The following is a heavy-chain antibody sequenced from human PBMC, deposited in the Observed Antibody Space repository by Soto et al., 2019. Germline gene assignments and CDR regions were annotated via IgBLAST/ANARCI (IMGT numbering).Heavy chain of an antibody. D-gene: IGHD3-3*01. V-gene: IGHV3-7*01. CDR1: GFTFRNYK. Sequence: PGGSLRLSCEASGFTFRNYKMNWVRQAPGKGLEWVANIKQDGSEKYYVDSVKGRFTISRDNAKNSLYLQMNSLRAEDTAVYYCARDRYSYYDFWSGSLPYYYYGMDAWGQGTTVTVSS. CDR2: IKQDGSEK. J-gene: IGHJ6*02. CDR3: ARDRYSYYDFWSGSLPYYYYGMDA.